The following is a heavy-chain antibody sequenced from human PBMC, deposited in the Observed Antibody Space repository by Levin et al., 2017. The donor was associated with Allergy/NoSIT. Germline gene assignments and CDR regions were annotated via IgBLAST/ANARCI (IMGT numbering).Heavy chain of an antibody. Sequence: GESLKISCAAYGFTFTNYWMTWVRQAPGKGLEWVANIDQGGSGKYYVDSVKGRFTISRDNDMNSLYLQMNSLRAEDTAVYFCARTGDDYWGQGTLVTVSS. D-gene: IGHD4-17*01. CDR2: IDQGGSGK. CDR3: ARTGDDY. CDR1: GFTFTNYW. V-gene: IGHV3-7*04. J-gene: IGHJ4*02.